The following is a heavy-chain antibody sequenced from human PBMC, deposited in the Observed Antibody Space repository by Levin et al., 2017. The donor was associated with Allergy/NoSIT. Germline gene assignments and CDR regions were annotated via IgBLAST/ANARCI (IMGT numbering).Heavy chain of an antibody. CDR2: IKSKTHGGTT. CDR1: RFNFNDAW. V-gene: IGHV3-15*01. Sequence: PGGSLRLSCAVSRFNFNDAWMSWVRQAPGKGLEWIGRIKSKTHGGTTDYAAPVKGRFTISRDDSQHTLHLQMNSLKTEDTAVYYCTPDLTYDFWGQGTLVTVSS. CDR3: TPDLTYDF. D-gene: IGHD3-3*01. J-gene: IGHJ4*02.